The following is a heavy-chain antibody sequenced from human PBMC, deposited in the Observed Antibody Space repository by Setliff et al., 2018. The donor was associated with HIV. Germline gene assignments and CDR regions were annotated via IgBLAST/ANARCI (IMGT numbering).Heavy chain of an antibody. J-gene: IGHJ5*02. CDR2: MNPNSGVT. D-gene: IGHD3-16*02. CDR1: GHTFSNSD. CDR3: ARRYYDYVWGSYRWFAP. Sequence: SVTVSCKSSGHTFSNSDIHWVRRATGQGLEWMGWMNPNSGVTGYALKFHDRVTMTRNTSISTAYMELNSLRSEDTAIYYCARRYYDYVWGSYRWFAPWGQGTLVTVSS. V-gene: IGHV1-8*02.